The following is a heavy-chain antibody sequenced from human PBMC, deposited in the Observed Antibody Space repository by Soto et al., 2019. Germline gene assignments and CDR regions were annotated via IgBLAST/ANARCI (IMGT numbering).Heavy chain of an antibody. D-gene: IGHD2-2*01. CDR1: GYTFTSYG. J-gene: IGHJ3*02. Sequence: QVQLVQSGAEVKKPGASVKVSCKASGYTFTSYGISWVRQAPGQGLEWMGWISAYNGNTNYAQKLQGRVTMTTDTSTSTAYMELRSLRSDVTAVYYCARDCSHPGCNADFDIWGQGTMVTVSS. V-gene: IGHV1-18*01. CDR3: ARDCSHPGCNADFDI. CDR2: ISAYNGNT.